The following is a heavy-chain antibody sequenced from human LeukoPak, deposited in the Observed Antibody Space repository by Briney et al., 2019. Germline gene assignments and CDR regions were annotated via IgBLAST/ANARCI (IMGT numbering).Heavy chain of an antibody. CDR3: ARGKEVITMLRGLKPGYYFDY. CDR1: GGSISSSNW. CDR2: IYHSGAT. Sequence: SGTLSLTCAVSGGSISSSNWWIWVRQPPGKGLEWIGEIYHSGATNYNPSLKSRVTISVDKSKNQFSLKLSSVTAADTAVYYCARGKEVITMLRGLKPGYYFDYWGQGTLVTVSS. J-gene: IGHJ4*02. V-gene: IGHV4-4*02. D-gene: IGHD3-10*01.